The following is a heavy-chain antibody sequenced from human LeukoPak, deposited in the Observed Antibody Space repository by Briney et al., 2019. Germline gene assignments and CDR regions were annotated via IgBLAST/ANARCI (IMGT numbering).Heavy chain of an antibody. Sequence: PGGSLRLSCAASGFTFSSYAMSWVRQAPGKGLEGVSAISGSGGSTYYADSVKGRFTISRDNSKNTLYLQMNSLRAEDTAVYYCAKDLGPSYDYVWGRDFDYWGQGTLVTVSS. V-gene: IGHV3-23*01. J-gene: IGHJ4*02. CDR1: GFTFSSYA. CDR3: AKDLGPSYDYVWGRDFDY. CDR2: ISGSGGST. D-gene: IGHD3-16*01.